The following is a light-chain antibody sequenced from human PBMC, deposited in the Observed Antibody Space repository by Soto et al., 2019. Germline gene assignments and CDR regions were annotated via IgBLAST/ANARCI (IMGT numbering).Light chain of an antibody. CDR2: EVS. CDR3: SSYTSSSTPNWV. V-gene: IGLV2-14*01. Sequence: QSALTQPASVSGSPGQSITISCTGTSSDVGGYNYVSWYQQHPGKAPKLMIYEVSNRPSGVSNRFSGSKSGNTASLTISGLQAEDEADYYCSSYTSSSTPNWVFGGGTHLTVL. CDR1: SSDVGGYNY. J-gene: IGLJ3*02.